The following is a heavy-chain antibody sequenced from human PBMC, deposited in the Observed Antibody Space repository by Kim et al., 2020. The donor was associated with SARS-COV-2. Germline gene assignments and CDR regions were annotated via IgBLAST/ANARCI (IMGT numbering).Heavy chain of an antibody. J-gene: IGHJ4*02. Sequence: SETLSLTCTVSGGSISSGGYYWSWIRQHPGKGLEWIGYIYYSGSTYYNPSLKSRVTISVDTSKNQFSLKLSSVTAADTAVYYCARESAGTVTTILGLDYWGQGTLVTVSS. CDR1: GGSISSGGYY. CDR2: IYYSGST. CDR3: ARESAGTVTTILGLDY. V-gene: IGHV4-31*03. D-gene: IGHD4-17*01.